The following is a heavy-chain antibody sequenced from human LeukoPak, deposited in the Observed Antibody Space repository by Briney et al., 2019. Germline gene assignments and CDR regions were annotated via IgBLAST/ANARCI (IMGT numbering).Heavy chain of an antibody. CDR3: ASSDYYDSSGSFDY. J-gene: IGHJ4*02. Sequence: PSETLSITCAVSGYSISSGYYWGWIRQPPGKGLEWIGSIYHSGSTYYNPSLKSRVTISVDTSKNQFSLKLSSVTAADTAVYYCASSDYYDSSGSFDYWGQGTLVTVSS. V-gene: IGHV4-38-2*01. D-gene: IGHD3-22*01. CDR2: IYHSGST. CDR1: GYSISSGYY.